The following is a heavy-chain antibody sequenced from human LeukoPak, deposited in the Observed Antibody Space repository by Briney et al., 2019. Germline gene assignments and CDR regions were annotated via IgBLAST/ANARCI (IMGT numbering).Heavy chain of an antibody. J-gene: IGHJ4*02. Sequence: SETLSLTCAVYGGSFSGYYWSWIRQPPGRGLEWIGEINHSGRTNYNPSLKSRVTISVDTSKNQFSLKLSSVTAADTAVYYCARQNYGAAPLRYWGQGTLVTVSS. D-gene: IGHD4/OR15-4a*01. CDR1: GGSFSGYY. CDR2: INHSGRT. CDR3: ARQNYGAAPLRY. V-gene: IGHV4-34*01.